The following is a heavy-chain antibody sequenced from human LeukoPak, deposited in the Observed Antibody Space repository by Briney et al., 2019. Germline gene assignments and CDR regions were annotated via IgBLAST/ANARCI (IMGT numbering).Heavy chain of an antibody. D-gene: IGHD2/OR15-2a*01. CDR3: ARAPKNIGMDV. J-gene: IGHJ6*02. CDR1: GYTFTAYY. V-gene: IGHV1-2*02. Sequence: ASVKVSCKTSGYTFTAYYIHWLRQAPGQGLEWMGWMNPNSGGTKYAQKFQGRVTMTRDTSISTAYMELSRLRSDDTAVYYCARAPKNIGMDVWGQGTTVTVSS. CDR2: MNPNSGGT.